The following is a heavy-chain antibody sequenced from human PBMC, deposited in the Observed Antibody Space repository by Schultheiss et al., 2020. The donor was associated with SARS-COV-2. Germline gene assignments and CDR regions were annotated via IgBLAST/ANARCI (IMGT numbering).Heavy chain of an antibody. Sequence: GGSLRLSCAASGFTFSSYAMSWVRQAPGKGLEWVSAISGSGGSTYYADSVKGRFTISRDNSKNTLYLQMNSLRAEDTAVYYCASAGSGSYDYYYGMDVWGQGTTVTVSS. J-gene: IGHJ6*02. CDR3: ASAGSGSYDYYYGMDV. D-gene: IGHD1-26*01. CDR2: ISGSGGST. CDR1: GFTFSSYA. V-gene: IGHV3-23*01.